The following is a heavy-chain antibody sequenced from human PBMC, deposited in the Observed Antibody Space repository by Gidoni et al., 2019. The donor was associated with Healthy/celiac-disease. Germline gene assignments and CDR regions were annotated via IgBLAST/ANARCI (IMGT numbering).Heavy chain of an antibody. V-gene: IGHV4-34*01. CDR3: ARGYTCSSTSCYRAFDI. CDR2: INHRGST. CDR1: GGSFSGYY. J-gene: IGHJ3*02. Sequence: QVQLQQWGAGLLKPSETLSLTCAVYGGSFSGYYWSWIRQPPGKGLEWIGEINHRGSTNYNPSLKSRVTISVDTSKNQFSLKLSSVTAADTAVYYCARGYTCSSTSCYRAFDIWGQGTMVTVSS. D-gene: IGHD2-2*01.